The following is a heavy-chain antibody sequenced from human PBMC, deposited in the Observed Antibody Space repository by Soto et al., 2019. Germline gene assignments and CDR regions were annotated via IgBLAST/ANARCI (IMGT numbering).Heavy chain of an antibody. CDR1: GFTFSSYS. J-gene: IGHJ6*02. V-gene: IGHV3-21*01. CDR3: ARVRSWKGMDV. Sequence: GGSLRLSCAASGFTFSSYSMNWVRQAPGKGLEWVSSISSSSSYIYYADSVKGRFTISRDNAKNSLYLQMNSLRAEDTAVYYCARVRSWKGMDVWGQGTTVTVSS. D-gene: IGHD1-1*01. CDR2: ISSSSSYI.